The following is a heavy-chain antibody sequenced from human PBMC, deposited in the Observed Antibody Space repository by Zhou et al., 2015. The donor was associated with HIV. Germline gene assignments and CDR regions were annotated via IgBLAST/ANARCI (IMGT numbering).Heavy chain of an antibody. J-gene: IGHJ6*02. CDR1: GFTVSSNY. Sequence: EVQLVESGGGLIQPGGSLRLSCAASGFTVSSNYMSWVRQAPGKGLEWVSVIYSGGSTYYADSVKGRFTISRDNSKNTLYLQMNSLRAEDTAVYYCARASDDYGYYGMDVWGQGTTVTVSS. D-gene: IGHD4-17*01. CDR3: ARASDDYGYYGMDV. V-gene: IGHV3-53*01. CDR2: IYSGGST.